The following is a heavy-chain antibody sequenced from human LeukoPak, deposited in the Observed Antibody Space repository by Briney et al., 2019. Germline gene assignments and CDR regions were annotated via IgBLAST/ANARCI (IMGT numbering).Heavy chain of an antibody. CDR3: TRAYGSGRNWFDP. CDR1: GFTFGDYA. D-gene: IGHD3-10*01. Sequence: PGGSLRLSCTASGFTFGDYAMSWFRQAPGKGLEWVCFIRSKAYGGTTEYAASVKGRFTISRDDSKSIAYLQMNSLKTEDTAVYYCTRAYGSGRNWFDPWGQGTLVTVSS. V-gene: IGHV3-49*03. J-gene: IGHJ5*02. CDR2: IRSKAYGGTT.